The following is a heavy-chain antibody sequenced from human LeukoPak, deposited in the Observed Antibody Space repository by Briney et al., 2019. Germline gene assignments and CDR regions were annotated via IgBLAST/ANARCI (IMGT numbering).Heavy chain of an antibody. CDR2: IYTSGST. CDR1: GDSISSGSYY. CDR3: ARRGYSSGWYAY. V-gene: IGHV4-61*02. J-gene: IGHJ4*02. D-gene: IGHD6-19*01. Sequence: SQTLSLTCTVSGDSISSGSYYWSWIRQPAGKGLEWIGRIYTSGSTNYNPSLKSRVTISVDNSKNQFSLKLSSVTAADTAVYYCARRGYSSGWYAYWGQGTLVTVSS.